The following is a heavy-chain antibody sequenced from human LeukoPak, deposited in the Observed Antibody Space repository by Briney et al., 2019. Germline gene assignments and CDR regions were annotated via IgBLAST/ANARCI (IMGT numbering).Heavy chain of an antibody. Sequence: PSETLSLTCTVSGGSISSGGYYWSWIRPHPGKGLEWIGYNYYSGSTYYNPSLKRRVTISVDTSKNQFSLKLSSVTAADTAVYYCARGSGSSGYYSGFFTFDYWGQGTLVTVSS. D-gene: IGHD3-22*01. CDR1: GGSISSGGYY. CDR3: ARGSGSSGYYSGFFTFDY. CDR2: NYYSGST. V-gene: IGHV4-31*03. J-gene: IGHJ4*02.